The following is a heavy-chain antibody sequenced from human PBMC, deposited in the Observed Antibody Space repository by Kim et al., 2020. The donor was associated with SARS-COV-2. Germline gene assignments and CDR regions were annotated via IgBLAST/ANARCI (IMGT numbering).Heavy chain of an antibody. CDR3: AKEGLDIVAIMRY. V-gene: IGHV3-23*01. J-gene: IGHJ4*02. D-gene: IGHD5-12*01. Sequence: YADSVKGRLTISRDNSKNTLYLQMNSLRAEDTAVYYCAKEGLDIVAIMRYWGQGTLVTVSS.